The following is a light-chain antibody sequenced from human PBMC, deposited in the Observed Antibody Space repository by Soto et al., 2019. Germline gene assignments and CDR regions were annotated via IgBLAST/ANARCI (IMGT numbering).Light chain of an antibody. J-gene: IGKJ4*01. CDR3: QHYNNKRPQLT. CDR1: QSVRSN. Sequence: EIVMTQSPATLSVSPGERATLSCRASQSVRSNLAWYQQKPGQAPRLVIYAASTRATGIPDRFSGSVSGTEFTLTISSLQSEDFAVYYCQHYNNKRPQLTFGGGTKVDIK. CDR2: AAS. V-gene: IGKV3-15*01.